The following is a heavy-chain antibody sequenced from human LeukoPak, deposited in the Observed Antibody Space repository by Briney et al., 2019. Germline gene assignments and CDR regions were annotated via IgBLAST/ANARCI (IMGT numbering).Heavy chain of an antibody. Sequence: SETLSLTCAVYGGSFSGYYWSWTRQPPGKGLEWIGEINHSGSTNYNPSLKSRVTISVDTSKNQFSLKLSSVTAADTAVYYCATQNWNDVWRRDYWGQGTLVTVSS. J-gene: IGHJ4*02. CDR1: GGSFSGYY. D-gene: IGHD1-1*01. V-gene: IGHV4-34*01. CDR3: ATQNWNDVWRRDY. CDR2: INHSGST.